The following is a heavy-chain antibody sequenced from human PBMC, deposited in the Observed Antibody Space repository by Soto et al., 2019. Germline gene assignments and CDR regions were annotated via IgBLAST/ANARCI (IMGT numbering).Heavy chain of an antibody. CDR2: ISGSGGST. V-gene: IGHV3-23*01. D-gene: IGHD5-18*01. CDR3: AKSTAMVYHFDY. Sequence: HPGGSLRLSCAASGFTFSSYAMSWVRQAPGKGLEWVSAISGSGGSTYYADSVKGRFTISRDNSKNTLYLQMNSLRAEDTAVYYCAKSTAMVYHFDYWGQGTLVTVSS. CDR1: GFTFSSYA. J-gene: IGHJ4*02.